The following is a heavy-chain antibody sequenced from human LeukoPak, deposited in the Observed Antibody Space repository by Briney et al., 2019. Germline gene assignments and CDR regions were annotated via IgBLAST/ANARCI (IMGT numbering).Heavy chain of an antibody. CDR3: AAARYGSSWYYFDY. CDR2: IVVGSGNT. Sequence: SVKVSCKASGYIFNNYGINWVRQAPGQGLEWIGWIVVGSGNTNYAQKFQERVTITRDMSTSTAYMELSSLRSEDTAVYYCAAARYGSSWYYFDYWGQGTLVTVSS. CDR1: GYIFNNYG. J-gene: IGHJ4*02. V-gene: IGHV1-58*02. D-gene: IGHD6-13*01.